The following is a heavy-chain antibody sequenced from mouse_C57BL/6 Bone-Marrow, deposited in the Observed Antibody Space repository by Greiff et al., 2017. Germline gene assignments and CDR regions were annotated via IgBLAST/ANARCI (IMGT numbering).Heavy chain of an antibody. CDR1: GYTFTSYW. CDR3: ARWGYYGSSLAWFAY. V-gene: IGHV1-50*01. Sequence: QVQLQQSGAELVKPGASVKLSCKASGYTFTSYWMQWVKQRPGQGLEWIGEIDPSDSYTNYNQKFKGKATLTVDTSSSTAYMQLSGLTSEDSAVYYCARWGYYGSSLAWFAYWGQGTLVTVSA. J-gene: IGHJ3*01. D-gene: IGHD1-1*01. CDR2: IDPSDSYT.